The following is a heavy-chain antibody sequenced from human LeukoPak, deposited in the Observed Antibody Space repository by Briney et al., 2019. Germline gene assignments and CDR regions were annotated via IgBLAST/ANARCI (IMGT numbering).Heavy chain of an antibody. D-gene: IGHD2-8*02. Sequence: PGGFLRLSCTASGFTFSGNAMGWVRQAPGKGLEWVSGIGSDENRLYADSVKGRFTISRDNSKNTLYLQMNSLRVEDTAVYYCAKDVIHWSFDHWGQGTLVTVSS. J-gene: IGHJ4*02. CDR2: IGSDENR. V-gene: IGHV3-23*01. CDR3: AKDVIHWSFDH. CDR1: GFTFSGNA.